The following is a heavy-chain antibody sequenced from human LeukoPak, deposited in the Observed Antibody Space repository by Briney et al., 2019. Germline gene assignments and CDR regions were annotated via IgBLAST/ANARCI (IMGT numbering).Heavy chain of an antibody. V-gene: IGHV4-59*01. J-gene: IGHJ4*02. CDR1: GGSISSYY. Sequence: SETLSLTCTVSGGSISSYYWSWIRQPPGKELEWIGYIYYSGSTNYNPSLKSRVTISVDTSKNQFSLKLSSVTAADTAVYYCARGHYYDSVDYWGQGTLVTVSS. CDR2: IYYSGST. CDR3: ARGHYYDSVDY. D-gene: IGHD3-22*01.